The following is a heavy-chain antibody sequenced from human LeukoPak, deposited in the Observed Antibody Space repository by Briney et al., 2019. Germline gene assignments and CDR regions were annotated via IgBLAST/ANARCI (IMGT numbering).Heavy chain of an antibody. D-gene: IGHD5/OR15-5a*01. CDR1: GGPFSGYY. V-gene: IGHV4-34*01. J-gene: IGHJ4*02. CDR2: INHSGST. CDR3: ARILSTDPFPIDY. Sequence: SETLSLTCAVYGGPFSGYYWSWIRQPPGKGLEWIGEINHSGSTNYNPSLKSRVTISVDTSKNQFSLKLPSVTAADTAMYYRARILSTDPFPIDYWGQGTPVTVSS.